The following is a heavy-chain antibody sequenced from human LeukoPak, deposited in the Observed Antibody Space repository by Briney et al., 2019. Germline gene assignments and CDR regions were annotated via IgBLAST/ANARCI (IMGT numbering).Heavy chain of an antibody. CDR3: ARDPGLAAAGPDP. V-gene: IGHV1-46*01. CDR2: INPSGGST. CDR1: GYTFTSYY. D-gene: IGHD6-13*01. J-gene: IGHJ5*02. Sequence: ASVKVSCKASGYTFTSYYMHWVRQAPGQGLEWMGIINPSGGSTSYAQKFQGRVTMTRDMSTSTVYMELSSLRSEDTAVYYCARDPGLAAAGPDPWGQGTLVTVSS.